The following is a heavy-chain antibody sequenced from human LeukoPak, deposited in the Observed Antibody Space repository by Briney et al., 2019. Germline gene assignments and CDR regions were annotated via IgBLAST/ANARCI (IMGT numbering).Heavy chain of an antibody. D-gene: IGHD6-13*01. V-gene: IGHV3-30*04. CDR2: ISYDGSNR. CDR1: GVTFSSYA. CDR3: ARQPYSSSWYGFDAFDI. Sequence: PGRSLRLSCAASGVTFSSYAMHWVCQAPRKGLEWVAVISYDGSNRYYADSVKGRFTISRDNSKNTLYLQMNSLRAEDTAVYYCARQPYSSSWYGFDAFDICGQGTMVTVSS. J-gene: IGHJ3*02.